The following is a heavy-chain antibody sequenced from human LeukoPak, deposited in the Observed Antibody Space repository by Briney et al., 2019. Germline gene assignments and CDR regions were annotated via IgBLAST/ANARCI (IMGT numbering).Heavy chain of an antibody. CDR3: ARGGIVGAEYFDY. CDR2: TYYRSKWYN. J-gene: IGHJ4*02. D-gene: IGHD1-26*01. Sequence: SQTLSLTCAISGDSVSSDRAAWNWIRQSPSRGLEWLGKTYYRSKWYNDSSVSVKGRITINPDTSKNQFSLQLNSVTPEDTAIYYCARGGIVGAEYFDYWGQGTLVTVSS. V-gene: IGHV6-1*01. CDR1: GDSVSSDRAA.